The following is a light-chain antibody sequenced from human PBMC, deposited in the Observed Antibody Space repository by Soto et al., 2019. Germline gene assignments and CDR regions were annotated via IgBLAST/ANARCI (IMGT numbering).Light chain of an antibody. J-gene: IGLJ2*01. CDR3: SSFTSSSTRLV. CDR2: DVS. Sequence: QSVLTQPASVSGSPGQSITISCTGTSSDVGGYNYVSWYQQHPGKAPKLIIYDVSNRPSGVSNRFSGSKSDNTASLTISGLQAEDEAHYYCSSFTSSSTRLVFGGGTKLTVL. CDR1: SSDVGGYNY. V-gene: IGLV2-14*03.